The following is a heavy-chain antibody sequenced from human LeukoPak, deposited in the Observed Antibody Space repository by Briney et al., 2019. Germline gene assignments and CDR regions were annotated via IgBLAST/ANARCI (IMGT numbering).Heavy chain of an antibody. J-gene: IGHJ6*03. D-gene: IGHD3-16*01. CDR2: ISGSGGTT. V-gene: IGHV3-23*01. Sequence: GGSQRLSCAASGFTFSSYAMSWVRQAPGKGLEWVSAISGSGGTTYYADSVKGRFTISRDNSKNTMYLQMNSLRAEDTGVYYCARAPVSTAYLHYYSMDVWGKGTMVTVSS. CDR1: GFTFSSYA. CDR3: ARAPVSTAYLHYYSMDV.